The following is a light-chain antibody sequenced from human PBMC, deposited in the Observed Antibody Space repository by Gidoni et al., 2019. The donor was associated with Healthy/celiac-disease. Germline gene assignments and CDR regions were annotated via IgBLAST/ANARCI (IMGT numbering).Light chain of an antibody. CDR1: SSDDGGYNY. J-gene: IGLJ3*02. CDR2: DVS. Sequence: QYVLNPPAAVAGSPEPSITISCTGTSSDDGGYNYVSWYQQHPGKAPKLMIYDVSNRPSGVSNRFSGSKSGNTASLTISGLQAEDEADYYCSSYTSSSTLHWVFGGGTKLTVL. V-gene: IGLV2-14*01. CDR3: SSYTSSSTLHWV.